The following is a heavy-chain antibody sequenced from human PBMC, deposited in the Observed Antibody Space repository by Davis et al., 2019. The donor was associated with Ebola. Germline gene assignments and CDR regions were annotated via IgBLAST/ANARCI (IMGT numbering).Heavy chain of an antibody. D-gene: IGHD2-2*02. CDR3: AKDYIEYQLPYGKFDP. V-gene: IGHV1-2*06. Sequence: AASVKVSCKASGYTFTGYYMHWVRQAPGQGLEWMGRINPNSGGTNYAQKFQGRVTMTRDTSISTAYTELSRLRSDDTAVYYCAKDYIEYQLPYGKFDPWGQGTLVTVSS. CDR1: GYTFTGYY. CDR2: INPNSGGT. J-gene: IGHJ5*02.